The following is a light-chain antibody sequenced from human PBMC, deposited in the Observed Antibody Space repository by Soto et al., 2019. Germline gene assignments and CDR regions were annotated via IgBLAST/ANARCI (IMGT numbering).Light chain of an antibody. J-gene: IGKJ1*01. CDR3: PQYGCSGT. CDR1: QIGSNNY. CDR2: VAS. V-gene: IGKV3-20*01. Sequence: EIVFTQSPGTLSLSPGERATLSGRSSQIGSNNYLALYQQKPGRAPRLVIYVASNRATGTPDSISGSASTNFSTTTISIQAHDVSAYYCCPQYGCSGTVGQGTKVDIK.